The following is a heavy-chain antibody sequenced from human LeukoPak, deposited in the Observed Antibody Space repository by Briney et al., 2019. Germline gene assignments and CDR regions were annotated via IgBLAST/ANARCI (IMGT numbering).Heavy chain of an antibody. V-gene: IGHV1-69*06. CDR3: ARSDDYGARNYYYYYYMDV. Sequence: ASVKVSCKASGGTFSSYAISWVRQAPGQGLEWMGGIIPIFATANYAQKFQGRVTITADKSTSTAYMELSSLRSEDTAVYYCARSDDYGARNYYYYYYMDVWGKGTTVTISS. J-gene: IGHJ6*03. CDR2: IIPIFATA. CDR1: GGTFSSYA. D-gene: IGHD4-17*01.